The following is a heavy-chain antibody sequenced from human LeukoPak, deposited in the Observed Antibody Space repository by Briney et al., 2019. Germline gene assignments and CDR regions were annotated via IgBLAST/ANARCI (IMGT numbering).Heavy chain of an antibody. J-gene: IGHJ6*03. CDR1: GFTFSSYA. CDR3: AKGGEAEFWSGSLTGYYYYYMDV. D-gene: IGHD3-3*01. Sequence: GGSLRLSCAASGFTFSSYAIKWVRQAPGKGPECVSVISGGGGSTYYADSVKGRFTISRDNSKNTLYLQTNSLRAEDTAVYYCAKGGEAEFWSGSLTGYYYYYMDVWGKGTTVTVSS. CDR2: ISGGGGST. V-gene: IGHV3-23*01.